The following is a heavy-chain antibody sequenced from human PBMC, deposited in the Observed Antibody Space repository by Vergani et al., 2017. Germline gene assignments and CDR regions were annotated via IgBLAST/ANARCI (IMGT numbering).Heavy chain of an antibody. CDR2: ISGSGGRT. D-gene: IGHD1-26*01. J-gene: IGHJ5*02. Sequence: EVQLLESGGGLVQPGGSLSSSCAASGFTSSSYVMSWVRQAPGKGLAWVSAISGSGGRTYYAYSEKGRFTISRYNSKNTLYLQMNSLRAEDTAVYYCAKGKESGSYGRNGFDPWGQGTLVTVSS. CDR1: GFTSSSYV. V-gene: IGHV3-23*01. CDR3: AKGKESGSYGRNGFDP.